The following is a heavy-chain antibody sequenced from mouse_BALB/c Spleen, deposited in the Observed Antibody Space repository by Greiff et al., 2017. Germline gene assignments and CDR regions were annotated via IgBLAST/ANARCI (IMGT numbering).Heavy chain of an antibody. CDR3: NAFITTEVY. J-gene: IGHJ2*01. CDR2: IDPENGDT. V-gene: IGHV14-4*02. D-gene: IGHD1-1*01. CDR1: GFNIKDYY. Sequence: EVKVVESGAELVRSGASVKLSCTASGFNIKDYYMYWVKQRPEQGLEWIGWIDPENGDTEYAPKFQGKATMTADTSSNTAYLQLSSLTSEDTAVYYCNAFITTEVYWGQGTTLTVSS.